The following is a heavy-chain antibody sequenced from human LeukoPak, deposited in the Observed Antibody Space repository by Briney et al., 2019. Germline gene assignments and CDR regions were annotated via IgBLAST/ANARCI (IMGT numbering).Heavy chain of an antibody. CDR3: ARDGDIEVGNAFDI. V-gene: IGHV1-69*13. D-gene: IGHD5-12*01. CDR2: IIPIFGTA. Sequence: ASVKVSCKASGGTFSSYAISWVRQAPGQGLEWMGGIIPIFGTANYAQKFQGRVTITADESTSTAYMELSSLRSEDTAVYYCARDGDIEVGNAFDIWGQGTMVTVSS. J-gene: IGHJ3*02. CDR1: GGTFSSYA.